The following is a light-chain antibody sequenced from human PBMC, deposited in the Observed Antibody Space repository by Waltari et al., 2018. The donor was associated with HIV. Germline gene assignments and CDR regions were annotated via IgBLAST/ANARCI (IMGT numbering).Light chain of an antibody. CDR2: DVT. Sequence: QSALTQPASVSGSPGQSITISCTGTSSDIGDYNYFSWYQHHPGKAPKLMIYDVTNRPSGVSNRFSGSKSGNTASLTISGLQAEDEADYYCSLYTTSSTLWVFGGGTKLTVL. CDR3: SLYTTSSTLWV. J-gene: IGLJ3*02. CDR1: SSDIGDYNY. V-gene: IGLV2-14*03.